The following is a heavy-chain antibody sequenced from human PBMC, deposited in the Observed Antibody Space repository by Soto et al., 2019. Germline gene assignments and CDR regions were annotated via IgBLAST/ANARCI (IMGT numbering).Heavy chain of an antibody. V-gene: IGHV2-5*01. CDR2: IYWHDDK. Sequence: GSGPTLVNPTQTLTLTCTFSGFSLRTSGVGVGWIRQPPGKALEWLALIYWHDDKRYSPSLQNRLTITKDTSKNQVVLTMTNMDPVDTATYYCAHSARYYDILTGQYFPRNLAYWGQGTLVTVSS. CDR1: GFSLRTSGVG. J-gene: IGHJ4*02. D-gene: IGHD3-9*01. CDR3: AHSARYYDILTGQYFPRNLAY.